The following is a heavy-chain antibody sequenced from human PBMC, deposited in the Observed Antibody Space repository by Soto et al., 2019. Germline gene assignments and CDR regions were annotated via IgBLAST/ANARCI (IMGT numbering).Heavy chain of an antibody. J-gene: IGHJ4*02. CDR2: ISESGGSR. D-gene: IGHD5-12*01. CDR1: GFTFSTYE. V-gene: IGHV3-23*01. Sequence: EVQLLESGGGLAQPGGSLRLSCAASGFTFSTYEMSWVRQAPGKGLEWVSFISESGGSRYYADSVKGRFTVSRDNSNNMLYLQRNSLRVGDTAVSYCAGGGWLDDYGGRGTLVTVSS. CDR3: AGGGWLDDY.